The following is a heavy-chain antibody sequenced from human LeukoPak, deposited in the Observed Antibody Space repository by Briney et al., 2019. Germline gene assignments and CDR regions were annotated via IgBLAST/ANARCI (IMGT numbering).Heavy chain of an antibody. J-gene: IGHJ4*02. Sequence: GGSLRLSCAASGFTFSDYYMSWIRQAPGKGLEWVSYISSSTSYTNYADSVKGRFTISRDNAKNSLYLQMNSLRAEDTAVYYCARRRPYCSGGSCYSGFDYWGQGTLVTVSS. CDR1: GFTFSDYY. V-gene: IGHV3-11*03. D-gene: IGHD2-15*01. CDR2: ISSSTSYT. CDR3: ARRRPYCSGGSCYSGFDY.